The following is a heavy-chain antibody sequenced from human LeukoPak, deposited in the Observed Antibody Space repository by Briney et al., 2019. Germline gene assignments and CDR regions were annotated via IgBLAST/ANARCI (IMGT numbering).Heavy chain of an antibody. CDR2: IRYDGSNK. J-gene: IGHJ4*02. Sequence: GGSLRLSCAASGFTFSSYGMHWVRQAPGKGLEWVAFIRYDGSNKYYADSVKGRFTISRDNSKNTLYLQMNSLRAEDTALYHCARDPHYSSGWYGGDYWGQGTLVTVSS. CDR1: GFTFSSYG. D-gene: IGHD6-19*01. V-gene: IGHV3-30*02. CDR3: ARDPHYSSGWYGGDY.